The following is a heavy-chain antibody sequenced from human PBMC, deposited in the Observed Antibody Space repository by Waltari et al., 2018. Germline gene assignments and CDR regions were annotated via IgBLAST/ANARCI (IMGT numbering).Heavy chain of an antibody. Sequence: QLQESGPGLVKPSQTLSLTCTVSGGSIDSGSYYWSWIRQPAGKGLEWIGRIYTSGSTNYNPSLKSRVTISVDTSKNQFSLNLSSVTAADTAVYYCARGPLLSKVDYWGQGTLVTVSS. V-gene: IGHV4-61*02. CDR1: GGSIDSGSYY. D-gene: IGHD1-26*01. CDR3: ARGPLLSKVDY. J-gene: IGHJ4*02. CDR2: IYTSGST.